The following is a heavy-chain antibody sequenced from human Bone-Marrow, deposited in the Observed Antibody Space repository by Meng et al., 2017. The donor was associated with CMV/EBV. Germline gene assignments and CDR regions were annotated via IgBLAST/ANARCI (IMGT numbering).Heavy chain of an antibody. Sequence: SCTVSGYSISSGYYWGWIRQPPRKGLEWIGSIYHSGSTYYNPSLKSRVTISVDTSKNQFSLKLSSVTAADTAVYYCARILYDSSGYPDYWGQGTLVTVSS. CDR1: GYSISSGYY. D-gene: IGHD3-22*01. CDR3: ARILYDSSGYPDY. CDR2: IYHSGST. V-gene: IGHV4-38-2*02. J-gene: IGHJ4*02.